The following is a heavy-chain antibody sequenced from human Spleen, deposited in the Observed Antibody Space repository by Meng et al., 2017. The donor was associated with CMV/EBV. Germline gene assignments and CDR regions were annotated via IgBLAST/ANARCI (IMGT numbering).Heavy chain of an antibody. J-gene: IGHJ5*02. D-gene: IGHD6-13*01. CDR3: ASVFLAAADLNWFDP. CDR1: GGSISSSNW. CDR2: IYHSGST. Sequence: GGSISSSNWWSWVRPPPGKGLEWIGEIYHSGSTNYNPSLKSRVTISVDKSKNQFSLKLSSVTAADTAVYYCASVFLAAADLNWFDPWGQGTLVTVSS. V-gene: IGHV4-4*02.